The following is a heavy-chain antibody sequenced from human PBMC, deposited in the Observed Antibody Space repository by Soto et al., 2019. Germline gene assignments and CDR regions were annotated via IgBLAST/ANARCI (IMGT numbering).Heavy chain of an antibody. CDR3: ASQGYSYAYYYYYGMDV. V-gene: IGHV4-30-2*01. J-gene: IGHJ6*02. Sequence: SETLSLTCAVSGGSISSGGSSWSWIRQPPGKGLEWIGYIYHNGNTYYNPSLKSRVTMSVDGSKNQFSLKLSSVTAADTAVYYCASQGYSYAYYYYYGMDVWGQGTTVTVSS. CDR1: GGSISSGGSS. CDR2: IYHNGNT. D-gene: IGHD5-18*01.